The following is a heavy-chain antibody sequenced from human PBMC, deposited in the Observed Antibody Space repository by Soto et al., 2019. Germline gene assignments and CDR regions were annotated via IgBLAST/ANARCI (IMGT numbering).Heavy chain of an antibody. CDR2: ISGSGGST. CDR1: GFTLSSYA. Sequence: EVQVLESGGGLVQPGGSLRLSCVASGFTLSSYAMSWVRQAPGKGLEWVSGISGSGGSTYYADSVKGRFTISRDNSKTTLYLQMNSLRAEDTAVYYCAKPAGYSSSWYLNPPNYWGQGTLVTVSS. V-gene: IGHV3-23*01. J-gene: IGHJ4*02. D-gene: IGHD6-13*01. CDR3: AKPAGYSSSWYLNPPNY.